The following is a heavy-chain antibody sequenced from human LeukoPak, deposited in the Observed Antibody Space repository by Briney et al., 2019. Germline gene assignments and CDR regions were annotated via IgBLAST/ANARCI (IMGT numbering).Heavy chain of an antibody. J-gene: IGHJ3*02. CDR1: GGTFSSYA. CDR2: IIPIFGTA. Sequence: ASVKVSCKASGGTFSSYAISWVRQAPGQGLEWMGGIIPIFGTANYAQKFQGRVTITADESTSTAYMELSSLRSEDTAVYYCARGVDSSGYYRSFGGFDIWGQGTMVTVSS. D-gene: IGHD3-22*01. CDR3: ARGVDSSGYYRSFGGFDI. V-gene: IGHV1-69*13.